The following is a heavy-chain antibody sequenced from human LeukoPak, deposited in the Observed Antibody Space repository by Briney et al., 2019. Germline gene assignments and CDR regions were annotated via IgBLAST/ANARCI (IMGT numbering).Heavy chain of an antibody. Sequence: PGGSLRLSCAASGFTFSNAWMSWVRQAPGKGLEWVGRIKSKTDGGTTDYAAPVKGRFTISRADSKNTLYLQMNSLKTDGPGVYYLSTSRFSWYDPFFYFWGQGTLVTVSS. D-gene: IGHD5-12*01. J-gene: IGHJ4*02. CDR2: IKSKTDGGTT. CDR1: GFTFSNAW. V-gene: IGHV3-15*01. CDR3: STSRFSWYDPFFYF.